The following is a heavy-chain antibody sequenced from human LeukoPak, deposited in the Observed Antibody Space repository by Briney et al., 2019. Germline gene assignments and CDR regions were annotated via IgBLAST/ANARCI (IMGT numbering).Heavy chain of an antibody. CDR3: AKDLQGHYALDY. D-gene: IGHD2-2*01. J-gene: IGHJ4*02. CDR1: GFTFSSSD. V-gene: IGHV3-30*18. Sequence: GGSLRLSCAACGFTFSSSDLHWVRQAPGKGLEWVALISCGGSNRYYADSVKGRSTISRDNSKNTLYLQMNSLRTEDTAVYYCAKDLQGHYALDYWGQGTLVTVSS. CDR2: ISCGGSNR.